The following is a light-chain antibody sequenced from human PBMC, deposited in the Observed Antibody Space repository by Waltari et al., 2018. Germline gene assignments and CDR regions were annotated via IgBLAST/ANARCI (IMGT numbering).Light chain of an antibody. CDR2: AAS. V-gene: IGKV1-9*01. CDR3: QQLNSYPYT. Sequence: DIQLTQSPSFLSASVGDRVTPTRRPSQGISSYLAWYQQKPGKAPKLLIYAASPLQSGVPSRFSGSGSGTEFTLTISSLQPEDFATYYCQQLNSYPYTFGQGTKLEIK. J-gene: IGKJ2*01. CDR1: QGISSY.